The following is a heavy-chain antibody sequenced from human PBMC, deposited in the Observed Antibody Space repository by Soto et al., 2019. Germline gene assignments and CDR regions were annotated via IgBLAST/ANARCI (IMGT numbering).Heavy chain of an antibody. Sequence: PGGSLRLSCAASGFKFRDYSMNWVRQAPGKGLEWVSYIDSSSGSIYYADSVKGRFTISRDNAKNSLYLQMNSLRAEDTALYYCAKDYSYCSSTSCYIHYYYGMDVWGQGTTVTV. V-gene: IGHV3-48*01. D-gene: IGHD2-2*02. CDR3: AKDYSYCSSTSCYIHYYYGMDV. CDR2: IDSSSGSI. J-gene: IGHJ6*02. CDR1: GFKFRDYS.